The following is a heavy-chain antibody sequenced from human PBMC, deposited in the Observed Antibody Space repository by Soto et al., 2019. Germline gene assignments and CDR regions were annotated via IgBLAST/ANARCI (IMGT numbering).Heavy chain of an antibody. CDR1: GGSISYNSYY. D-gene: IGHD2-2*01. CDR2: IFYTGTT. CDR3: ARLVVVAPVANA. J-gene: IGHJ5*02. V-gene: IGHV4-39*02. Sequence: SETLSLTCPVSGGSISYNSYYWGWIRQPPGKGLEWVGGIFYTGTTYYSPSLKDRVTISVDTSKNSFSLNLTSVTAADTAVYFCARLVVVAPVANAWGQGTLVTVSS.